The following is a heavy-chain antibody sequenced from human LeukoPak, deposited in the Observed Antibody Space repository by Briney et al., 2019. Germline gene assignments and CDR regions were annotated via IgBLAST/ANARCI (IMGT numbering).Heavy chain of an antibody. CDR1: GFTFSSYA. V-gene: IGHV3-48*03. D-gene: IGHD3-9*01. J-gene: IGHJ5*02. CDR2: ISTSGLTI. Sequence: GESLRLSCSASGFTFSSYAMNWVRQAPGKGLEWLSYISTSGLTIYYADSVKGRFTVSRDNAKNSLYLQMNSLRAEDTAVYYCARGLVGSPWGQGTLVTVSS. CDR3: ARGLVGSP.